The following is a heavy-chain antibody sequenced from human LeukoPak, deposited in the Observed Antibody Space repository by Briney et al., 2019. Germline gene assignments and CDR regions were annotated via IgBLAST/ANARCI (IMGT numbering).Heavy chain of an antibody. D-gene: IGHD3-10*01. Sequence: TSETLSLTCTVSGGSISSSSYYWGWIRQPPGKGLEWIGSISYGGSTYYNPSLKSRVTISVDTSKNQFSLKLSSVTAADTAVYYCARSEVPTGAYFDYWGQGTLVTVSS. CDR3: ARSEVPTGAYFDY. CDR1: GGSISSSSYY. CDR2: ISYGGST. J-gene: IGHJ4*02. V-gene: IGHV4-39*07.